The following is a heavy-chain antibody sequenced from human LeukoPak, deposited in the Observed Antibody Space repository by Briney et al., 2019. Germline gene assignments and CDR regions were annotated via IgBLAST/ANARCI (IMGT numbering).Heavy chain of an antibody. V-gene: IGHV4-39*01. D-gene: IGHD3-10*01. CDR1: GGSITSSSYY. CDR3: ARRPYGSGSSNNWFDP. CDR2: TYYSGST. Sequence: SETLSLTCTVSGGSITSSSYYWGWIRQPPGKGLEWIGNTYYSGSTYYNPSLKSRVTISVDTSKNQFSLKLSSVTAADTAVYYCARRPYGSGSSNNWFDPWGQGTLVTVSS. J-gene: IGHJ5*02.